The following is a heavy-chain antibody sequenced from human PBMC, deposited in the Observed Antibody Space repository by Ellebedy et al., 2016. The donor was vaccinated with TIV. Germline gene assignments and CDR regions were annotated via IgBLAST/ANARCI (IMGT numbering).Heavy chain of an antibody. D-gene: IGHD3-22*01. CDR2: IDPSDSYT. CDR3: ARDDYYYDSSGYFNWFDS. CDR1: GYNFTTYW. V-gene: IGHV5-10-1*01. Sequence: GESLKISCKGSGYNFTTYWISWVRQMPGKGLEWMGRIDPSDSYTKYNPSFQGHVTISVDKSISTAYLQWSSLKASDTAMYYCARDDYYYDSSGYFNWFDSWGQGTRVIVSS. J-gene: IGHJ5*01.